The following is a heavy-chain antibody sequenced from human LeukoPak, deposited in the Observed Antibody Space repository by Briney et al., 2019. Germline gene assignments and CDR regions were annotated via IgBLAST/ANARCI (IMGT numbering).Heavy chain of an antibody. CDR2: IYYSGST. CDR3: ARYGVPYYYYYMDV. D-gene: IGHD4-17*01. Sequence: SETLSLTCTVSGGSISSYYWSWIRQPPGKGLEWIGYIYYSGSTNYNPSLKSRVTISVDTSKNQFSLNLSSVTAADTATYYCARYGVPYYYYYMDVWGKGTTVTVFS. CDR1: GGSISSYY. J-gene: IGHJ6*03. V-gene: IGHV4-59*01.